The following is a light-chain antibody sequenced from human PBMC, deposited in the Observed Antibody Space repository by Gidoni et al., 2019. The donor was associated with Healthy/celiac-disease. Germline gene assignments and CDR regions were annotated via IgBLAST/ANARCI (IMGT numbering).Light chain of an antibody. CDR1: QSISSY. V-gene: IGKV1-39*01. CDR2: AAS. Sequence: DIQMTQSPSSLFASVGDRVTITGRASQSISSYLNWYQQKPGKAPKLLIYAASSLQSGVQSRFSGSGSGTDFTLTISSLQPEDFATYYCQQSYSTPITFGQGTRLEIK. CDR3: QQSYSTPIT. J-gene: IGKJ5*01.